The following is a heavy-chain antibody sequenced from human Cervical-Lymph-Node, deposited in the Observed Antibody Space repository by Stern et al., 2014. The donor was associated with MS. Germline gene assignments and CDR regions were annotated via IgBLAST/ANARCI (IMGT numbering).Heavy chain of an antibody. CDR2: LEPENGDT. Sequence: VQLVESGPDGKKPGASVVVSCNVGGNTLSDLAMHWLRQLPTRGLEWMGQLEPENGDTAYAQQFQGRLSMTEDTSTGTAYMTLTALRSEDTAVYYCATDRGVKWGPGTLVTGSS. V-gene: IGHV1-24*01. CDR3: ATDRGVK. D-gene: IGHD3-10*01. CDR1: GNTLSDLA. J-gene: IGHJ4*02.